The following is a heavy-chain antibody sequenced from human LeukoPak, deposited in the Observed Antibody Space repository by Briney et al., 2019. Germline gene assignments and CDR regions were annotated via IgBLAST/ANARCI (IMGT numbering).Heavy chain of an antibody. J-gene: IGHJ6*02. CDR1: GGSISSYY. Sequence: SETLSLTCTVSGGSISSYYWSWIRQPAGKGLEWIGRIYTSGSTNYNPSLKSRVTMSVDTSKNQFSLKLSSVTAADTAVYYCAREPYAFGYCSSTSCQGYYYYGMDVWGQGTTVTVSS. CDR2: IYTSGST. V-gene: IGHV4-4*07. CDR3: AREPYAFGYCSSTSCQGYYYYGMDV. D-gene: IGHD2-2*01.